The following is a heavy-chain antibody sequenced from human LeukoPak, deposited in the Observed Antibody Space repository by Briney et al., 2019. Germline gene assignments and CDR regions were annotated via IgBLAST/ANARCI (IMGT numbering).Heavy chain of an antibody. CDR2: IYHSGST. V-gene: IGHV4-30-2*01. J-gene: IGHJ4*02. CDR3: ARHPGSHCSTATCYTGGVFDY. Sequence: PSQTLSLTCTVSGGSISSGGYYWSWIRQPPGKGLEWIGYIYHSGSTYYNPSLKSRVTISVDRSKNQFSLKLSSVTAADTAVYYCARHPGSHCSTATCYTGGVFDYWGQGTLVTVSS. CDR1: GGSISSGGYY. D-gene: IGHD2-2*01.